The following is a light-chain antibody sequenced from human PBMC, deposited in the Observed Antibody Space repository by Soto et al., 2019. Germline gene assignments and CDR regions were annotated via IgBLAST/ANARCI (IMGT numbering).Light chain of an antibody. CDR1: QTISFY. V-gene: IGKV1-39*01. CDR2: AAT. CDR3: QQSYSIPQT. Sequence: DIQMTQSPSSLSASIGDRVTITCRASQTISFYLNWYQQKPGQAPKLLIYAATSLQSGVPSRFNGSGSGTDFTLSISSLQPDDFATYYCQQSYSIPQTFGRGTKVDIK. J-gene: IGKJ4*01.